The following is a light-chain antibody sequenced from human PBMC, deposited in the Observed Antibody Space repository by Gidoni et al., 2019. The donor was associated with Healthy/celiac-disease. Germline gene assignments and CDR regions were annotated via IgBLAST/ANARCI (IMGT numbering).Light chain of an antibody. CDR1: QSVSSSY. CDR3: QQYGSSRT. V-gene: IGKV3-20*01. J-gene: IGKJ1*01. Sequence: DIVLTQSPGTLSLSPGERATLPCRASQSVSSSYVAWYQQKPGQAPRLLIYGASSGATGIPDRFSGSGSGTDFTLTISRLEPEDFAVYYCQQYGSSRTFGQGTKVEIK. CDR2: GAS.